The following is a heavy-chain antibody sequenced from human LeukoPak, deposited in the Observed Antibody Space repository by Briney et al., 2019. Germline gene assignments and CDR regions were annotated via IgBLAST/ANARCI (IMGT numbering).Heavy chain of an antibody. J-gene: IGHJ4*02. Sequence: GGSLRLSCTASGFTFGNYEMNWVRQAPGKGLEWISYISTTANLIYYAESVKGRFTISRDNARGSLFLQMQSLRADDTAVYYCARELSGPDSFDYWGQGTLVTVSS. CDR1: GFTFGNYE. D-gene: IGHD3-3*01. CDR2: ISTTANLI. CDR3: ARELSGPDSFDY. V-gene: IGHV3-48*03.